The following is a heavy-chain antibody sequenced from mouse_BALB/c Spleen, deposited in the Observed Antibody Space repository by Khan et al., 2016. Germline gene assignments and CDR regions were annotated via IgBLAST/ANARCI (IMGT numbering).Heavy chain of an antibody. CDR3: ARNGNRYERTWFAY. CDR1: GYSITSDYA. Sequence: EVELVESGPGLVKPSQSLSLTCTVTGYSITSDYAWNWIRQFPGNKLEWMGYISYSGSTSYNPSLNSRISITRDTSKNQFFLQLNSVTTEDTATYYCARNGNRYERTWFAYWGQETLVTVSA. V-gene: IGHV3-2*02. CDR2: ISYSGST. J-gene: IGHJ3*01. D-gene: IGHD2-14*01.